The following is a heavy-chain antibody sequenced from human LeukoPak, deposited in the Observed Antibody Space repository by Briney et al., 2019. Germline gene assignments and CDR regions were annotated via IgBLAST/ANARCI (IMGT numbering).Heavy chain of an antibody. J-gene: IGHJ4*02. CDR3: ARGYDYGHYGVVE. D-gene: IGHD4-17*01. CDR2: IWYDGSNK. V-gene: IGHV3-33*01. Sequence: GGSLRLSCAASGFTFSNYGMHWVRQAPGKGLEWVAVIWYDGSNKYYSDSVSVRFTISRDNSKNTLYLQMNSLRAEDTAVYYCARGYDYGHYGVVEWGEGILVTVSS. CDR1: GFTFSNYG.